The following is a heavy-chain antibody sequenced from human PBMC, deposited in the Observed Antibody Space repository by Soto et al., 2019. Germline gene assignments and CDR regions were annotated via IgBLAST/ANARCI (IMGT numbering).Heavy chain of an antibody. Sequence: QVQLVESGGGVVQPGRSLRLSCAASGFTFSSYGMHWVRQAPGKGLEWVAVISYDGSNKYYADSVKGRFTISRDNSKYQLYLQMNSMRAEDTAVYYCAKDAYPSGEAGDYYYGMDVWGQGTTVTVSS. J-gene: IGHJ6*02. CDR3: AKDAYPSGEAGDYYYGMDV. V-gene: IGHV3-30*18. CDR1: GFTFSSYG. D-gene: IGHD2-15*01. CDR2: ISYDGSNK.